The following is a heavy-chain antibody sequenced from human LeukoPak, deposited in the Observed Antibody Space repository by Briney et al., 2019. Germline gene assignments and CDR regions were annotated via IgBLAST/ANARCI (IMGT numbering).Heavy chain of an antibody. J-gene: IGHJ4*02. CDR1: GGTFSSYA. V-gene: IGHV1-69*13. CDR3: ARGISIRYSSSWYFFDY. CDR2: IIPIFGTA. D-gene: IGHD6-13*01. Sequence: SVTVSCKASGGTFSSYAISWVRQAPGQGLEWMGGIIPIFGTANYAQKFQGRVTITADESTSTAYMELSSLRSEDTAVYYCARGISIRYSSSWYFFDYWGQGTLVTVSS.